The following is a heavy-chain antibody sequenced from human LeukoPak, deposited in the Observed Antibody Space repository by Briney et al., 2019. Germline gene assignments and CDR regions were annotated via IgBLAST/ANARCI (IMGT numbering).Heavy chain of an antibody. CDR2: INSDGSST. Sequence: GGSLRLACAASGFTFSRYWMHWVRQTPGKGLVWVSRINSDGSSTRYADSVKGRFTISRDNAKNTLDLQMSSLRAEDTAVYYCARVDCSGGSCYFDYWGQGTLVTVSS. CDR3: ARVDCSGGSCYFDY. CDR1: GFTFSRYW. D-gene: IGHD2-15*01. V-gene: IGHV3-74*01. J-gene: IGHJ4*02.